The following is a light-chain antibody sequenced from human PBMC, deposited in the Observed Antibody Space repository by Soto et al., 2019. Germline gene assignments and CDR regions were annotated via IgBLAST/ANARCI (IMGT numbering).Light chain of an antibody. J-gene: IGLJ1*01. CDR2: DVS. Sequence: QSALTQLPSASGSPGQSVTISCTGTSSDVGGYDYVSWHQHHPGKAPKLMLYDVSKRPSGVPDRFSGSKSGNTASLTVSGLQAEHEADYYCSSYEGSNTFVFGTGTKVTVL. CDR3: SSYEGSNTFV. V-gene: IGLV2-8*01. CDR1: SSDVGGYDY.